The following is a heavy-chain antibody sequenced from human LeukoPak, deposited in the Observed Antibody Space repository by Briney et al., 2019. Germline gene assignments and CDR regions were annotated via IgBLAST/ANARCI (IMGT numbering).Heavy chain of an antibody. D-gene: IGHD6-13*01. CDR2: IYFSGTT. V-gene: IGHV4-31*02. CDR3: VKFVAAADYLDY. J-gene: IGHJ4*02. CDR1: LGSISRGSYY. Sequence: PLRTPSLTCTVSLGSISRGSYYSSSIRPHPGKDLEWLGFIYFSGTTYYKPSLKSRVTISVDTSKNQFSLKVISVTAADTAVCYCVKFVAAADYLDYWGQGTLGTISS.